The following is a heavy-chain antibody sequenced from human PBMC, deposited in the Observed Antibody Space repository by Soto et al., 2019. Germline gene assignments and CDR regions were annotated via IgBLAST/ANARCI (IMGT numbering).Heavy chain of an antibody. D-gene: IGHD2-15*01. CDR3: ARGGIVVVVAAGWFDP. CDR2: FDPEDGET. CDR1: GYTLTELS. J-gene: IGHJ5*02. V-gene: IGHV1-24*01. Sequence: ASVKVSCKVSGYTLTELSMHWVRQAPGKGLEWMGGFDPEDGETIYAQKFQGRVTMTEDTSTSTVYMELSSLRSEDTAVYYCARGGIVVVVAAGWFDPWGQGTLVTVSS.